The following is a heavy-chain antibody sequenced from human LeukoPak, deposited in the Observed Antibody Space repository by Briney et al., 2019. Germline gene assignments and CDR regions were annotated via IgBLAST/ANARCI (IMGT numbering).Heavy chain of an antibody. Sequence: SSETLSLTCAVYGGSFSGYYWSWIRQPPGKGLEWIGEINHSGSTNYNPSLKSRVTISLDTSKNQFSLKKSSVTAADTAVYYCAGNFYYDSSVNAFDIWGQGTMVTVSS. V-gene: IGHV4-34*01. CDR1: GGSFSGYY. D-gene: IGHD3-22*01. CDR2: INHSGST. CDR3: AGNFYYDSSVNAFDI. J-gene: IGHJ3*02.